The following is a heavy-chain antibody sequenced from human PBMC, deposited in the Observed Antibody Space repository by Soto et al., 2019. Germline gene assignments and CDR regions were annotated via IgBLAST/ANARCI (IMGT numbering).Heavy chain of an antibody. CDR1: GYTFTSYA. CDR2: INAGNGNT. Sequence: ASVKVSCKASGYTFTSYAMHWVRQAPGQRLEWMGWINAGNGNTKYSQKFQGRVTITRDTSASTAYMELSSLRSEDTAVYYCAREGLAYCGGDCYPDYWGQGTLVTVS. D-gene: IGHD2-21*02. V-gene: IGHV1-3*01. J-gene: IGHJ4*02. CDR3: AREGLAYCGGDCYPDY.